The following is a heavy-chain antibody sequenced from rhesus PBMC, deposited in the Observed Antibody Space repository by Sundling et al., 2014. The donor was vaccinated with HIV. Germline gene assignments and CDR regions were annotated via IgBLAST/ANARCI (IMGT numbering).Heavy chain of an antibody. CDR2: IGGTGGNT. J-gene: IGHJ4*01. V-gene: IGHV4-165*01. CDR1: GASISSYW. Sequence: QVQLQESGPGLVKPSETLSLTCTVSGASISSYWWSWIRQPPGKGLEWIGYIGGTGGNTYYNPSLKSRVTISTDTSKNQFSLKLSSVTAADTAVYYCASLRCSSCHYFDYWGQGVLVTVSS. CDR3: ASLRCSSCHYFDY. D-gene: IGHD1-1*01.